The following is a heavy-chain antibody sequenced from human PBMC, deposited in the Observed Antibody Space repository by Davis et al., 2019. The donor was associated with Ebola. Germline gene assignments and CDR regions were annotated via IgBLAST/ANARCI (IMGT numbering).Heavy chain of an antibody. Sequence: PGGSLRLSCAASGFTFSSYWMSWVRQAPGKGLEWVANIKQDGSEKYYVDSVKGRFTISRDNAKNSLYLQMSSLRAEDTAVYYCAREGSSGWYDDFDLWGRGTLVTVSS. D-gene: IGHD6-19*01. CDR3: AREGSSGWYDDFDL. CDR2: IKQDGSEK. V-gene: IGHV3-7*01. J-gene: IGHJ2*01. CDR1: GFTFSSYW.